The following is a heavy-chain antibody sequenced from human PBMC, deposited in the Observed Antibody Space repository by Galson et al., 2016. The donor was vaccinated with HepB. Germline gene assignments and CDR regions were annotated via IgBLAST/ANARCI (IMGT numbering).Heavy chain of an antibody. Sequence: SLRLSCAASGFTFRRYGMSWVRQAPGKGLKWVSGITGNGDTTYYADSVKGRFTISRDNSKNTLYLQMTSLRAEDTAVYYCAKRCAVDTTMDNPFDYWGQGALVTVSS. CDR3: AKRCAVDTTMDNPFDY. J-gene: IGHJ4*02. V-gene: IGHV3-23*01. CDR1: GFTFRRYG. CDR2: ITGNGDTT. D-gene: IGHD5-18*01.